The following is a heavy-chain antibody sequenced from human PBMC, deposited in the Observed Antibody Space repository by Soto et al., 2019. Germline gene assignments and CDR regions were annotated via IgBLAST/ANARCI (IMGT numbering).Heavy chain of an antibody. Sequence: ASVKVSCKASGFTFTGYYMHWVRQAPGQGLEWMGWINPNSGGTNYAQKFQDRVTMTRDTPINTAYMDLSRLRSDDTAVYYCARDLSGTFDPWGQGTLVTVSS. D-gene: IGHD3-10*01. CDR3: ARDLSGTFDP. CDR1: GFTFTGYY. J-gene: IGHJ5*02. V-gene: IGHV1-2*02. CDR2: INPNSGGT.